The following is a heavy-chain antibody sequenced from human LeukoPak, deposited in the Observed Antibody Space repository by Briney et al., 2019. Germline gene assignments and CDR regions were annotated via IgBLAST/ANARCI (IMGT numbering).Heavy chain of an antibody. J-gene: IGHJ5*02. V-gene: IGHV1-24*01. D-gene: IGHD6-19*01. Sequence: ASVKVSRKVSGYTLTELSMHWVRQAPGKGLEWMGGFDPEDGETICAQKFQGRVTMTEDTSTDTAYMELSSLRSEDTAVYYCATTGEQWLAPSKNWFDPWGQGTLVTVSS. CDR1: GYTLTELS. CDR3: ATTGEQWLAPSKNWFDP. CDR2: FDPEDGET.